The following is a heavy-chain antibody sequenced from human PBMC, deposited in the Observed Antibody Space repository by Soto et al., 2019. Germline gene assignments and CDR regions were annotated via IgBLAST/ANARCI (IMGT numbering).Heavy chain of an antibody. CDR2: IWHDGTFT. CDR1: GFTFSSFG. V-gene: IGHV3-33*01. Sequence: VPLVESGGGVVQSGRSPRLSCAASGFTFSSFGMHWVRQAPGKGLEWVALIWHDGTFTHYADSVKGRFTISRDNSKNMLYLQMNSLRADDTAVYYCARDRHFRGGPDDIWGQGTMVTVSS. J-gene: IGHJ3*02. D-gene: IGHD3-3*02. CDR3: ARDRHFRGGPDDI.